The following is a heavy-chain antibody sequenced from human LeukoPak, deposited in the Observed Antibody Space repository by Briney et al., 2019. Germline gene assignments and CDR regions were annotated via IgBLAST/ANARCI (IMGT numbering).Heavy chain of an antibody. CDR1: GGSISSYH. CDR3: ARIAVSGYSSSWYDY. D-gene: IGHD6-13*01. Sequence: PSETLSLTCTVSGGSISSYHWSWIRQPPGKGLEWIGYIYYSGSTNYNPSLKSRVTISVDTSKNQFSLKLSSVTAADTAVYFCARIAVSGYSSSWYDYWGQGTLVTVSS. J-gene: IGHJ4*02. V-gene: IGHV4-59*01. CDR2: IYYSGST.